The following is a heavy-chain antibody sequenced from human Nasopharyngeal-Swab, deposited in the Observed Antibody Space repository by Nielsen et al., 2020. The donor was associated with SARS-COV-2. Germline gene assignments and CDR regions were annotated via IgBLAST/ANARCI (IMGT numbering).Heavy chain of an antibody. CDR1: GFTFGSFG. J-gene: IGHJ6*03. D-gene: IGHD3-3*01. Sequence: GESLKISCAGSGFTFGSFGMTWVRQAPGKGPEWVSYISPSSGYIYYAESLKGRITISRDNGKNSVYLLMNSLRADDTAVYFCARQDRFYYYLDVWGKGTTVTVSS. CDR2: ISPSSGYI. V-gene: IGHV3-21*01. CDR3: ARQDRFYYYLDV.